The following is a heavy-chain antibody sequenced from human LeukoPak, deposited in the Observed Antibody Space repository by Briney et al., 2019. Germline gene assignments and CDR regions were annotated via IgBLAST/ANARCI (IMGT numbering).Heavy chain of an antibody. D-gene: IGHD4-23*01. J-gene: IGHJ5*02. CDR3: ARRMSPGGWFGP. V-gene: IGHV4-59*08. CDR1: GVAITAYY. Sequence: SETLSLTCTVSGVAITAYYWSWLRQPPGKGLEWIGYIYYSGITNYNPSLKSRVTMSVGTSKNHFYLKLSSVTAADTAVYFCARRMSPGGWFGPWGQGTLVTASS. CDR2: IYYSGIT.